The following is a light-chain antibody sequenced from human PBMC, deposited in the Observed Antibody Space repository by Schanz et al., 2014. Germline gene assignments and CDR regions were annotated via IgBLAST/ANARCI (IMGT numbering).Light chain of an antibody. CDR2: EVS. CDR3: SSYAGSNYFVV. J-gene: IGLJ2*01. Sequence: QSALTQPPSASGSPGQSVTISCTGTSSDVGGYNYVSWYQQHPGKAPKLMISEVSKRPSGVPDRFSGSKSGNTASLTVSGLQAEDEADYYCSSYAGSNYFVVFGGGTKVTVL. CDR1: SSDVGGYNY. V-gene: IGLV2-8*01.